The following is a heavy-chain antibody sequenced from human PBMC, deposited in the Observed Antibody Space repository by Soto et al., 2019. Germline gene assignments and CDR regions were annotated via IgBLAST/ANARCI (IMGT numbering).Heavy chain of an antibody. CDR1: GFTFSISW. Sequence: EVQLVESGGGLVQPGGSLRLSCAASGFTFSISWMHWVRQAPGRGLVWVSRIESDGRGTSYADSVKGRFTISRDNANNTLYLQMNSLTAEDTAVYYCERDNMKGRFDPWGQGTLDTVSS. CDR2: IESDGRGT. J-gene: IGHJ5*02. D-gene: IGHD3-16*01. CDR3: ERDNMKGRFDP. V-gene: IGHV3-74*01.